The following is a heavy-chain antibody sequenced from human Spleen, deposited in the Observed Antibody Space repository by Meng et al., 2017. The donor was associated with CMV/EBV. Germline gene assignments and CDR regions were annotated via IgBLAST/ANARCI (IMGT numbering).Heavy chain of an antibody. V-gene: IGHV1-18*01. CDR2: ISPYYGNT. Sequence: ASVKVSCKASGYRFTTYGISWVRQAPGQGLEWMGWISPYYGNTNYVQNLQDRVIMTTDTSTSTVYMELRGLRSDDTAVYYCARGRDCTRTNCPTVDYWGQGTLVTVSS. CDR3: ARGRDCTRTNCPTVDY. J-gene: IGHJ4*02. D-gene: IGHD2-2*01. CDR1: GYRFTTYG.